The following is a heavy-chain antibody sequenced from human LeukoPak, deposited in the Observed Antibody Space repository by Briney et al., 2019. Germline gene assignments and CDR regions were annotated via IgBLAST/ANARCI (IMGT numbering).Heavy chain of an antibody. CDR3: ATVEGNYGH. J-gene: IGHJ1*01. D-gene: IGHD1-7*01. CDR1: GSTFSDHY. Sequence: GGSLRLSCEVFGSTFSDHYMDWVRQAPGKGLEWVGRARNKPKGYTTVYAASVKGRFTISRDDSKASLYLQMNSLKTDDPAVYYCATVEGNYGHWGQGTLVTVSS. V-gene: IGHV3-72*01. CDR2: ARNKPKGYTT.